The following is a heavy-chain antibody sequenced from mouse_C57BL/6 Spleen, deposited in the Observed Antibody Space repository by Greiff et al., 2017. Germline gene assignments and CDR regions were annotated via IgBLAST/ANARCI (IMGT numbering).Heavy chain of an antibody. CDR2: ISYDGSN. Sequence: VQLQQSGPGLVKPSQSLSLTCSVTGYSITSGYYWNWIRQFPGNKLEWMGYISYDGSNNYNPSLKNRISITRDTSKNQFFLKLNSVTTEDTATYYCAREDSNYVAWFAYWGQGTLVTVSA. CDR1: GYSITSGYY. CDR3: AREDSNYVAWFAY. J-gene: IGHJ3*01. V-gene: IGHV3-6*01. D-gene: IGHD2-5*01.